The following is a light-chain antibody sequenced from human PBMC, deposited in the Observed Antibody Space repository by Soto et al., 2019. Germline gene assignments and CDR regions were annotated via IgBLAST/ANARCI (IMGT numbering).Light chain of an antibody. V-gene: IGKV1-5*01. CDR1: QSISSR. J-gene: IGKJ1*01. CDR2: DAS. CDR3: QQYNTFAWA. Sequence: DIQLTQSPSTLSASVGDRVTITCRASQSISSRLAWYQQKPGKAPEVLIYDASSLQSGVPSRFSGSGSGTDFTLTISSLQPDDFATYYCQQYNTFAWAFGQGTRVEIK.